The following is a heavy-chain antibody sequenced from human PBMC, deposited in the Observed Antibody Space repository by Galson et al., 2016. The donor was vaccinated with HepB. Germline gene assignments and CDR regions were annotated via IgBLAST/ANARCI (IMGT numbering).Heavy chain of an antibody. Sequence: SLRLSCAASGFTFKNFAMHWFRQAPGKGLEHVGGTNSNGGTTYHVTSVKGRFSISRDNSKNILYLHMGSLTADDTAVYYCARAEECELPIPDYWGQGALVTVSS. J-gene: IGHJ4*02. V-gene: IGHV3-64*01. CDR2: TNSNGGTT. D-gene: IGHD3-10*01. CDR3: ARAEECELPIPDY. CDR1: GFTFKNFA.